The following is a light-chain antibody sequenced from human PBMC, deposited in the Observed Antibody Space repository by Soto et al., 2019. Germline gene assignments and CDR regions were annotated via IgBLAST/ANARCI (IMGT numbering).Light chain of an antibody. V-gene: IGKV3-20*01. CDR2: DAS. CDR1: QRIANRS. CDR3: QQRGGSPPTWT. J-gene: IGKJ1*01. Sequence: IMLAQSPGTLSLSPGERATLSCRAIQRIANRSLARDQQRPGQAPRLLIYDASNRATGIPDRFTGSGSVTDFILTISRLEPEDFAVYYCQQRGGSPPTWTFGQGTKV.